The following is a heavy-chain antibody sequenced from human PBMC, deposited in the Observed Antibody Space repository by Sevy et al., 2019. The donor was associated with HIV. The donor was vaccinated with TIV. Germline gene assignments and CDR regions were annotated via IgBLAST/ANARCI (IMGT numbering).Heavy chain of an antibody. V-gene: IGHV3-30*18. D-gene: IGHD5-12*01. CDR1: GFTFSSYG. CDR3: AKDLLNGGYGWGGFDY. CDR2: ISYDGSNK. J-gene: IGHJ4*02. Sequence: GGSLRLSCAASGFTFSSYGTHWVRQAPGKGLEWVAVISYDGSNKYYADSVKGRFTISRDNSKNTLYLQMNSLRAEDTAVYYCAKDLLNGGYGWGGFDYWGQGTLVTVSS.